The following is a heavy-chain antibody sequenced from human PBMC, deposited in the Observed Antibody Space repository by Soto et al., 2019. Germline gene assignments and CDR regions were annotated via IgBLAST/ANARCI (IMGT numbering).Heavy chain of an antibody. CDR3: ARDYGGESFDY. Sequence: QLQLQESGPGLVKPSETLSLTCTVSGGSISSSSYYWGWIRQPPGKGLEWIGSIYYSESTYYNPSLNGRVTISVDTSRSQCSLKLRPVPAAVTAVYYCARDYGGESFDYWGQGTLVTVSS. D-gene: IGHD2-21*01. CDR1: GGSISSSSYY. J-gene: IGHJ4*02. V-gene: IGHV4-39*02. CDR2: IYYSEST.